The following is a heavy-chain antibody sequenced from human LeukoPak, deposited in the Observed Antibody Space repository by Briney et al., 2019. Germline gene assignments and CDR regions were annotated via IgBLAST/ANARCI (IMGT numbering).Heavy chain of an antibody. V-gene: IGHV3-64D*09. D-gene: IGHD2-15*01. CDR1: GFTFSSYA. CDR2: ISSNGGST. Sequence: QTGESLRLSCSASGFTFSSYAMHWVRQAPGKGLEYVSAISSNGGSTYYADSVKGRFTISRDNSKNTLYLQMSSLRAEDTAVYYCVKGGVLASDYFDYWGQGTLVTVSS. J-gene: IGHJ4*02. CDR3: VKGGVLASDYFDY.